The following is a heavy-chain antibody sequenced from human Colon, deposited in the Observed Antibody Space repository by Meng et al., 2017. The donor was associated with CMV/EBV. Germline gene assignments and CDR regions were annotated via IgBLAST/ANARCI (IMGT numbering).Heavy chain of an antibody. V-gene: IGHV4-39*07. J-gene: IGHJ4*02. CDR1: GDSISSTTYY. CDR2: IYYRGRA. D-gene: IGHD2/OR15-2a*01. Sequence: GSLRLSCIVSGDSISSTTYYWAWLRQPPGKGLEWIGHIYYRGRAYYNPSLKSRVTISVDTSKNHFSLYLSSVTAADTAVYYCAKELRGSDYFGPGYWGRGTLVTVSS. CDR3: AKELRGSDYFGPGY.